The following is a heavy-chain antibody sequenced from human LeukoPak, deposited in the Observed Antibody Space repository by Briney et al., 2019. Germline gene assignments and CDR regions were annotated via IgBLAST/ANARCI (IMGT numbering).Heavy chain of an antibody. CDR2: IYYSGST. Sequence: PSETLSLTCTVSGGSISSYYWSWIRQPPGKGLEWIGYIYYSGSTNYNPSLKSRVTLSVDTSKNQFSLKLSSVTAADTAVYYCARARLLWFGEYYFDYWGQGTLVTVSS. J-gene: IGHJ4*02. V-gene: IGHV4-59*01. D-gene: IGHD3-10*01. CDR3: ARARLLWFGEYYFDY. CDR1: GGSISSYY.